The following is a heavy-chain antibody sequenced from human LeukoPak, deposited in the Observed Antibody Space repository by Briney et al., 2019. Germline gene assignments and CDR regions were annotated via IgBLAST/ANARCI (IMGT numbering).Heavy chain of an antibody. CDR3: ARVRLGSYGWFDP. D-gene: IGHD1-26*01. CDR1: GGSISSYY. J-gene: IGHJ5*02. V-gene: IGHV4-4*09. CDR2: IYTSGST. Sequence: PSETLSLTCTVSGGSISSYYWGWIRQPPGKGLEWIGYIYTSGSTNYNPSLKSRVTISVDTSKNQFSLKLSSVTAADTAVYYCARVRLGSYGWFDPWGQGTLVTVSS.